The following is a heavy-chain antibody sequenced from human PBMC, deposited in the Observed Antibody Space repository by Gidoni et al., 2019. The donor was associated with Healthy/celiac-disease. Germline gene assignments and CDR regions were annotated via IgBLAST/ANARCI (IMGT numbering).Heavy chain of an antibody. J-gene: IGHJ5*02. D-gene: IGHD3-22*01. V-gene: IGHV1-46*01. CDR1: GYTFTRYY. CDR3: ARDLLHPYYDSRWFDP. CDR2: INPSGGST. Sequence: QVQLVQSGAEVKKPGASVKVSCKASGYTFTRYYMHWVRQAPGQGLEWMGIINPSGGSTSYAQKFQGRVTMTRDTSTSTVYMELSSLRSEDTAVYYCARDLLHPYYDSRWFDPWGQGTLVTVSS.